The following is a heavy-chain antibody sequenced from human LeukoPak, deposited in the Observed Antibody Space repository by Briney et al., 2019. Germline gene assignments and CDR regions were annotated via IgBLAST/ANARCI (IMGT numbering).Heavy chain of an antibody. Sequence: PSETLSLTCTVSGGSISSYYWSWIRQPPGKGLEWIGYIYYSGSTNYNPSLKSRVTISVDTSKNQFSLKLSSVTAADTAVYYCASRQPPFDYWGQGTLVTVSS. CDR3: ASRQPPFDY. CDR1: GGSISSYY. J-gene: IGHJ4*02. D-gene: IGHD5-18*01. CDR2: IYYSGST. V-gene: IGHV4-59*01.